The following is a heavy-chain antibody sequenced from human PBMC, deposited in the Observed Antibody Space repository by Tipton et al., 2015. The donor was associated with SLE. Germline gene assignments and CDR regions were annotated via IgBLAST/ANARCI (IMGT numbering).Heavy chain of an antibody. V-gene: IGHV3-48*01. J-gene: IGHJ6*02. CDR1: GFTVSSNY. CDR3: ARDLQSIWGMDV. CDR2: ISSSERTM. Sequence: SLRLSCAASGFTVSSNYMSWVRQAPGRGLEWVSYISSSERTMYYADSVKGRFTISRDNSKNTLYLQMNSLRAEDTAVYYCARDLQSIWGMDVWGQGTTVTVSS. D-gene: IGHD6-6*01.